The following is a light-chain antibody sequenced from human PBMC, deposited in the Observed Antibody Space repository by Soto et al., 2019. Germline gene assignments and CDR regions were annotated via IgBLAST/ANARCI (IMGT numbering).Light chain of an antibody. Sequence: QSVLTQSPSASASLGASVKLTCTLSSGHSSYAIAWHQQQPEKGPRYLMKLNSDGSHSKGDGLPDRFSGSSSGAEHYLTISRLQSEDEADYYCQTWGTGIGVFGGGTKLTVL. J-gene: IGLJ2*01. CDR1: SGHSSYA. CDR3: QTWGTGIGV. V-gene: IGLV4-69*01. CDR2: LNSDGSH.